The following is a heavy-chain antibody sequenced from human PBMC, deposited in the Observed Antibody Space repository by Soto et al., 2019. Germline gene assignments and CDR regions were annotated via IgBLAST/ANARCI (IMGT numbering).Heavy chain of an antibody. D-gene: IGHD4-4*01. CDR1: GFTFSCYS. CDR2: ISSSSSYI. J-gene: IGHJ6*02. V-gene: IGHV3-21*01. CDR3: ARGGTTLDYFGMDV. Sequence: PGGSLRLSCAASGFTFSCYSMNWVRQAPGKGLEWVSSISSSSSYIYYADSVKGRFTISRDNAKNSLYLQMNSLRAEDTAVYYCARGGTTLDYFGMDVWGQGTTVTVSS.